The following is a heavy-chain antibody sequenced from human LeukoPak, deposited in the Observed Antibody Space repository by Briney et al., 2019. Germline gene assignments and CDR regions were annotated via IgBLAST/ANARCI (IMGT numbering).Heavy chain of an antibody. CDR3: AKDRSSIWWHDFDC. D-gene: IGHD6-13*01. CDR1: GFTFSSYE. J-gene: IGHJ4*02. CDR2: ISGSGRTT. V-gene: IGHV3-23*01. Sequence: GGSLRLSCAASGFTFSSYEMKWVRQAPGKGLEWVSSISGSGRTTYYGDSVKGRFTISRDNSKNTVFLQMNSLSAEDTAVYYCAKDRSSIWWHDFDCWGQGTLVTVSS.